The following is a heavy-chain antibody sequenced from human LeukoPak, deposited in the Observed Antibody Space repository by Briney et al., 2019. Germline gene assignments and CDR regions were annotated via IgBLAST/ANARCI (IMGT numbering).Heavy chain of an antibody. CDR2: ISYDGSNK. J-gene: IGHJ4*02. CDR3: AKTPVVLGGRIDY. Sequence: GGSLRLSCAASGFTFSSYSMHWVRQAPPKRLLWVAVISYDGSNKYYAASVKGRFTISIDNSESKLSLQMNSLRAEDTAVYYCAKTPVVLGGRIDYWGQGTLVTVSS. CDR1: GFTFSSYS. D-gene: IGHD3-3*02. V-gene: IGHV3-30-3*01.